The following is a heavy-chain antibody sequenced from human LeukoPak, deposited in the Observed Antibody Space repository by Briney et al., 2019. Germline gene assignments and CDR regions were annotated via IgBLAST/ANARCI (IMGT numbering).Heavy chain of an antibody. CDR1: GFTFSGYS. CDR3: AREVSEGFDF. CDR2: FGTRSTSI. J-gene: IGHJ4*02. V-gene: IGHV3-21*01. D-gene: IGHD3-22*01. Sequence: GGSLRLSCTASGFTFSGYSMNWIRQAPGKGLEWVSSFGTRSTSIYHAGSVKGRFAISRDNAKNSLYLQMNSLGAEDTALYYCAREVSEGFDFWGQGTLVTVSS.